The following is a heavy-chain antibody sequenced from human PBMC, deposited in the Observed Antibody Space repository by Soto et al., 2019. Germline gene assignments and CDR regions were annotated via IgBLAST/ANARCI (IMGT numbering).Heavy chain of an antibody. CDR2: IYPGGSDT. J-gene: IGHJ6*02. Sequence: GESLKISCKGSGYSFTSYWIGWVRQMPGKGLEWMGIIYPGGSDTRYSPSFQGQVTISADKSISTAYLQWSSLKASDTAMYYCARVGSSGYYKPYYYYGTDVWGQGTTVTVSS. D-gene: IGHD3-22*01. CDR3: ARVGSSGYYKPYYYYGTDV. CDR1: GYSFTSYW. V-gene: IGHV5-51*01.